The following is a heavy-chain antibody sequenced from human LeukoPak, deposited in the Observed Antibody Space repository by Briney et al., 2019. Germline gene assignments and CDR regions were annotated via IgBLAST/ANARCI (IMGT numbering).Heavy chain of an antibody. Sequence: GGSLRLSCAASGFTFSSYTMNWVRQAPGKGLEWVSSISNSSSFIYYADSVKGRFTISRDNAKNSLYLQMNSLRAEDTGVYYCAKDSYSKGDYWGQGVLVTVSS. CDR2: ISNSSSFI. V-gene: IGHV3-21*01. J-gene: IGHJ4*02. CDR1: GFTFSSYT. CDR3: AKDSYSKGDY. D-gene: IGHD5-18*01.